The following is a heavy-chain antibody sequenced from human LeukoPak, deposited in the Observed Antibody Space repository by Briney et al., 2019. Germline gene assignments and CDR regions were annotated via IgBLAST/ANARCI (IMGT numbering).Heavy chain of an antibody. V-gene: IGHV4-31*03. CDR3: ARMYYDILTGYAFPDS. CDR2: IYYSGST. CDR1: GGSISSGGYY. J-gene: IGHJ4*02. D-gene: IGHD3-9*01. Sequence: SETLSLTCTVSGGSISSGGYYWSWIRQQPGKGLEWIGYIYYSGSTYYNPSLKSRVTISVDTSKNQFSLKLSSVTAADTAVYYCARMYYDILTGYAFPDSWGQGTLVTVSS.